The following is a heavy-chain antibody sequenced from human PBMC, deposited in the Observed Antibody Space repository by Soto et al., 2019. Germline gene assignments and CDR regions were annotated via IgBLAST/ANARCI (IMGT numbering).Heavy chain of an antibody. CDR2: IYYSGNT. CDR3: AMALPPTGDPGSWYFDL. D-gene: IGHD1-1*01. J-gene: IGHJ2*01. V-gene: IGHV4-31*03. CDR1: GVSLNTGGRF. Sequence: QVQLQESGPGLVKPSQTLSLTCTVSGVSLNTGGRFWSWVRQHPGNGLEWIGYIYYSGNTDYNPALKSRLNISIDTSKNPFSLNLRSVTAADTAVYYCAMALPPTGDPGSWYFDLWGRGTLVTVSS.